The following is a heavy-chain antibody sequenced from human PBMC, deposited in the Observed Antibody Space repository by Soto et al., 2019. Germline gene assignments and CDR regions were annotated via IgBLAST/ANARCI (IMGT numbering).Heavy chain of an antibody. Sequence: QVQLVQSGAEVKKPGSSVKVSCKASGGTFSSYAISWVRQSPGQGLEGMGGIIPIFGTANYAQKFQGRVTSTADDSTSTAYMELSRLRSEHTAVYYWARRCSSTSCYGKPYGMDAWGQGTTVTVSS. CDR2: IIPIFGTA. V-gene: IGHV1-69*01. CDR3: ARRCSSTSCYGKPYGMDA. J-gene: IGHJ6*02. D-gene: IGHD2-2*01. CDR1: GGTFSSYA.